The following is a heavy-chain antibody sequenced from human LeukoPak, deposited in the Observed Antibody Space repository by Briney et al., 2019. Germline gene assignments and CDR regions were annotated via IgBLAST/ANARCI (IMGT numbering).Heavy chain of an antibody. CDR1: GGSISSGGYY. CDR3: AGGDIVVVPAADLGYYFDY. D-gene: IGHD2-2*01. Sequence: SETLSLTCTVSGGSISSGGYYWSWIRQHPGKGLEWIGYIYYSGSTYYNPSLKSRVTISVDTSKNQFSLKLSSVTAADTAVYYCAGGDIVVVPAADLGYYFDYWGQGTLVTVSS. CDR2: IYYSGST. J-gene: IGHJ4*02. V-gene: IGHV4-31*03.